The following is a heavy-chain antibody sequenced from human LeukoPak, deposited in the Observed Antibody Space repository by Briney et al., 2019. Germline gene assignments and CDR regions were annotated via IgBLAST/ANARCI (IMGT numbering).Heavy chain of an antibody. CDR1: GFTFSSYW. J-gene: IGHJ4*02. Sequence: GGSLRLSCAASGFTFSSYWMHWVRQAPGKGLEWVGFIRGKAYGGTTEYAASVKGRFTISRDDSKSIAYLQMNSLKTEDTAVYYCTRDSVVTDGEQDYWGQGTLVTVSS. V-gene: IGHV3-49*04. D-gene: IGHD4-23*01. CDR2: IRGKAYGGTT. CDR3: TRDSVVTDGEQDY.